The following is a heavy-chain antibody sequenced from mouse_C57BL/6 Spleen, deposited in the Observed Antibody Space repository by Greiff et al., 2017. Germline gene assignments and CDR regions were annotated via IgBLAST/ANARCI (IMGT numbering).Heavy chain of an antibody. J-gene: IGHJ2*01. Sequence: VHLVESGAELVKPGASVKISCKASGYAFSSYWMNWVKQRPGKGLEWIGQIYPGDGDTNYNGKFKGKATLTADKSSSTAYMQLSSLTSEDSAVYFCARYDYDPYYFDYWGQGTTLTVSS. CDR2: IYPGDGDT. V-gene: IGHV1-80*01. CDR3: ARYDYDPYYFDY. D-gene: IGHD2-4*01. CDR1: GYAFSSYW.